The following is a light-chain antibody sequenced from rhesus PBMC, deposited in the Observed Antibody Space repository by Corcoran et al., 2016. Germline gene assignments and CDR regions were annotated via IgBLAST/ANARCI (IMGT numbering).Light chain of an antibody. CDR3: LQYSSSPHS. J-gene: IGKJ2*01. Sequence: DIQMTQSPSSLSASVGDTVTITCRASQSISSWLDWYQQKPGKAPKLLIYKASSLQSGVPSRLSGSGSGTYFTLTISSLQPEDFATYYCLQYSSSPHSFGQGTKVEIK. CDR1: QSISSW. V-gene: IGKV1-22*01. CDR2: KAS.